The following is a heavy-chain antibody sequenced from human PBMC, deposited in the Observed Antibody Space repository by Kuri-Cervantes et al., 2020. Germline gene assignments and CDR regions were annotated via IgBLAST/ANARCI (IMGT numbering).Heavy chain of an antibody. D-gene: IGHD3-10*01. CDR1: GFTFSSYG. CDR2: MWYDGSNK. V-gene: IGHV3-33*01. CDR3: ARDRSYGSLDY. J-gene: IGHJ4*02. Sequence: GESLKISCAASGFTFSSYGMHWVRQAPGKGLEWVAVMWYDGSNKYYADSVKGRVTISRDQSMNTLYLEMNSLRAEDTAVYYCARDRSYGSLDYWGQGTLVTVSS.